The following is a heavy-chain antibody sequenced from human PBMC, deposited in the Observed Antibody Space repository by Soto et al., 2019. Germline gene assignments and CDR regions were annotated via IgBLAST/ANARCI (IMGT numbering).Heavy chain of an antibody. V-gene: IGHV3-30*18. CDR2: ISYDGSNK. J-gene: IGHJ4*02. D-gene: IGHD5-12*01. CDR1: GFTFSSYG. Sequence: PGGSLRLSCAASGFTFSSYGMHWVRQAPGKGLEWVAVISYDGSNKYYADSVKGRFTISRDNSKNTLYLQMNSLRAEDTAIYYCAKAISGYNAPLDHWGQGTRVTVSS. CDR3: AKAISGYNAPLDH.